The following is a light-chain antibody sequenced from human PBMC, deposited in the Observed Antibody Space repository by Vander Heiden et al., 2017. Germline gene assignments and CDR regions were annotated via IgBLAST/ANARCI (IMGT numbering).Light chain of an antibody. CDR2: GAS. CDR1: QSVSSSY. Sequence: EIVLTQSPGTLSLSPGERATLSSRASQSVSSSYLAWYQQKPGQAPRLLIYGASSRATAIPDRFSGSGSGTDFTLTISRLEPEDFAVYYCQQYGSSQYTFGQGTKLEI. CDR3: QQYGSSQYT. J-gene: IGKJ2*01. V-gene: IGKV3-20*01.